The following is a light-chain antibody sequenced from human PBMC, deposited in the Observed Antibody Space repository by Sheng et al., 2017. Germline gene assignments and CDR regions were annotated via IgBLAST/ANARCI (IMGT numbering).Light chain of an antibody. V-gene: IGKV1-27*01. CDR3: QRYDGVPRT. CDR1: QGISNY. Sequence: DIQMTQSPSSLSASVGDRVTITCRASQGISNYLAWYQQEPGKVPKLLIYAASTLQSGAPSRFSGSGSGTDFTLTISSRQPEDVATYFCQRYDGVPRTFGQGTKVEIK. J-gene: IGKJ1*01. CDR2: AAS.